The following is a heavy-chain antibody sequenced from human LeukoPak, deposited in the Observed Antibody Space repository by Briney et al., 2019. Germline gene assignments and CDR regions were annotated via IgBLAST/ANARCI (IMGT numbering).Heavy chain of an antibody. CDR1: GFTFSNYA. J-gene: IGHJ4*02. CDR3: AKSHHVTAIDY. D-gene: IGHD2-21*02. CDR2: ISGSGGST. Sequence: GGSLRLSCAASGFTFSNYAMHWVRQAPGKGLEWVSAISGSGGSTYYAGSVKGRFTISRDNSKNTLYLQMNSLRADDTAVYYCAKSHHVTAIDYWGQGTLVTVSS. V-gene: IGHV3-23*01.